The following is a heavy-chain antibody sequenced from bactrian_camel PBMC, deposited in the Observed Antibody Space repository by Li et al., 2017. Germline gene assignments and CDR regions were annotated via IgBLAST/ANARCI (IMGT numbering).Heavy chain of an antibody. Sequence: QVQLVESGGGSVQSGGSLRLSCAASGYTVSNACMAWFRQSPGQVREVVARFVAPGGPTIYHGSVEGRFTISQDNAKNTVYLQMNSLKPEDTAMYYCAVGRWVGDRCIGFAFWGQGTQVTVS. CDR3: AVGRWVGDRCIGFAF. CDR1: GYTVSNAC. CDR2: FVAPGGPT. V-gene: IGHV3S60*01. J-gene: IGHJ6*01. D-gene: IGHD5*01.